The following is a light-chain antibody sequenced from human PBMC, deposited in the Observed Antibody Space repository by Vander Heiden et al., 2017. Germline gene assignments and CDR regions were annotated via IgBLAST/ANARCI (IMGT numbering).Light chain of an antibody. V-gene: IGLV2-14*01. CDR1: SSDVGGYKY. Sequence: QSALTQPASVSGSPGQSITISCTGTSSDVGGYKYVSWYQQHPGKAPKVMIYEVSNRPSGVSNRFSGSKSGNTAYLTISGLQAEDEADYYCMSYTSSSTWVFGGGTKLTVL. CDR3: MSYTSSSTWV. CDR2: EVS. J-gene: IGLJ3*02.